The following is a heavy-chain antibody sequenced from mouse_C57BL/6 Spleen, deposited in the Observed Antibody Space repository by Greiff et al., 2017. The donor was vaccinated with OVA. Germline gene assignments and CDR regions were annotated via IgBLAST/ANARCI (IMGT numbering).Heavy chain of an antibody. V-gene: IGHV1-61*01. Sequence: QVQLQQPGAELVRPGSSVKLSCKASGYTFTSYWMDWVKQRPGQGLEWIGNIYPSDSETHYNQKFKDKATLTVDKSSSTAYMQLSSLTSEDSAVYYCARKYYGSSYVAFDYWGQGTTLTVSS. D-gene: IGHD1-1*01. CDR3: ARKYYGSSYVAFDY. CDR1: GYTFTSYW. CDR2: IYPSDSET. J-gene: IGHJ2*01.